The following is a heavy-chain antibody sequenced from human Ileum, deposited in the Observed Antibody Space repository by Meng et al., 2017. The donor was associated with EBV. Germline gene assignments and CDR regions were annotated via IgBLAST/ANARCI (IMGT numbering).Heavy chain of an antibody. CDR3: ASSDYYRSDY. CDR1: GGSISRSDW. V-gene: IGHV4-4*03. D-gene: IGHD3-22*01. J-gene: IGHJ4*02. CDR2: TSHSGSP. Sequence: QGQLYESGPGLVNPPETLSLAFAVSGGSISRSDWWSWVRQPPGKGLEWIGETSHSGSPNYSPSLKSRVTISLDKSKNQLSLKLNSVTAADTAVYYCASSDYYRSDYWGQGTLVTVSS.